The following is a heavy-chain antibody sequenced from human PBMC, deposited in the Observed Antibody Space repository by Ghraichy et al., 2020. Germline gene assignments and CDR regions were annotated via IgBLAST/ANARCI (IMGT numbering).Heavy chain of an antibody. CDR3: ARAMVAAEAADP. J-gene: IGHJ5*02. D-gene: IGHD2-15*01. CDR1: GGSVSSGSYY. CDR2: IYYSGST. Sequence: SETLSLTFTVSGGSVSSGSYYWSWIRQPPGKGLEWIGYIYYSGSTNYNPSLKSRVTISVDTSKNQFSLKLSSVTAADTAVYYCARAMVAAEAADPWGQGTLVTVSS. V-gene: IGHV4-61*01.